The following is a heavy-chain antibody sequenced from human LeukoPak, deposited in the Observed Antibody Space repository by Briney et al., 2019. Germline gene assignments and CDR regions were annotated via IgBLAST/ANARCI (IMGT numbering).Heavy chain of an antibody. D-gene: IGHD2-8*01. CDR2: TYYRSKWYN. Sequence: SQTLSLTCAISGDSVSSNSVAWNWIRQSPSRSLEWLGRTYYRSKWYNDYAVSVQSRITINPGTSKNQFSLQLNSVTPEDTAVYHCARGFKYGFDHWGQGALVTVSS. CDR3: ARGFKYGFDH. J-gene: IGHJ4*02. CDR1: GDSVSSNSVA. V-gene: IGHV6-1*01.